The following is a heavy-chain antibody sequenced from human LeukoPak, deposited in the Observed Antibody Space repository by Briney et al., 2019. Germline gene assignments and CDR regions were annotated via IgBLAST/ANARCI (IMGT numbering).Heavy chain of an antibody. CDR3: AKVPDIVVVPAAGQDY. Sequence: PGGSLRLSCAVSGFTLSSYWMHWVRQAPGKGLVWVSRINPDGSSTSYADSVKGRFTISRDNAKNTLYLQMNSLRAEDTAVYYCAKVPDIVVVPAAGQDYWGQGTLVTVSS. V-gene: IGHV3-74*01. J-gene: IGHJ4*02. D-gene: IGHD2-2*01. CDR2: INPDGSST. CDR1: GFTLSSYW.